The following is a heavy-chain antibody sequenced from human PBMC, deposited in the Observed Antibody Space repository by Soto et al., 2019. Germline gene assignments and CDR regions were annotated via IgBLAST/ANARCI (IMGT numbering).Heavy chain of an antibody. V-gene: IGHV4-34*01. CDR1: GGSFSGYY. J-gene: IGHJ6*02. CDR3: ARGFNWNYGNYYYYYYGMDV. D-gene: IGHD1-7*01. Sequence: SETLSLTCAVYGGSFSGYYWSWIRQPPGKGLEWIGEINHSGSTNYNPSLKSRVTISVDTSKNQFSLKLSSVTAADTAVYYCARGFNWNYGNYYYYYYGMDVWGQGTTVTVS. CDR2: INHSGST.